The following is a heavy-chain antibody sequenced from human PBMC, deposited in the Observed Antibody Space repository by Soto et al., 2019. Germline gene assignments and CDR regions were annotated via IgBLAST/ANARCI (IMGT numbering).Heavy chain of an antibody. D-gene: IGHD2-2*02. CDR3: ARGGDCSSTSCYTPNYYYGLDV. CDR2: ISSYSGNT. J-gene: IGHJ6*02. CDR1: GYNFPSYG. V-gene: IGHV1-18*01. Sequence: QVQLVHSGAEVKKPGASVKVSCQTSGYNFPSYGINWVRQAPGQGLEWMGWISSYSGNTKYAQNLQGRVTMTADTSTTTAYMELRSLRSDDTAVYYCARGGDCSSTSCYTPNYYYGLDVWGQGTTVIVSS.